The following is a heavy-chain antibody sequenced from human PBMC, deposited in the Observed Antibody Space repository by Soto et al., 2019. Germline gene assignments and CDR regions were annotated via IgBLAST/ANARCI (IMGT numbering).Heavy chain of an antibody. CDR2: ISSSSSTI. V-gene: IGHV3-48*01. CDR1: GFTFSSYS. J-gene: IGHJ5*02. CDR3: AIHPERIAESGWFDP. Sequence: EVQLVESGGGLVQPGGSLRLSCAASGFTFSSYSMNWVRQAPGKGLEWVSYISSSSSTIYYADSVKGRFTISRDNAKNSLYLQMNGLRAEDAAVYYCAIHPERIAESGWFDPWGQGTLVTVSS. D-gene: IGHD6-13*01.